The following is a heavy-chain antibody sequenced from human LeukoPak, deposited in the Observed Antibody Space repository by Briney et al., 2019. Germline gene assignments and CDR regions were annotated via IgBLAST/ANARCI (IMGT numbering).Heavy chain of an antibody. CDR3: AKDGGFGELTFDY. CDR2: ISYDGSNK. Sequence: GGSLTLSCPACGFIFSSYGMHWVRQAPAKGLDWVAVISYDGSNKYYADSVKGRFTISRDNSKNTLYLQMNSLRAEDTAVYYCAKDGGFGELTFDYWGQGTLVTVSS. D-gene: IGHD3-10*01. J-gene: IGHJ4*02. V-gene: IGHV3-30*18. CDR1: GFIFSSYG.